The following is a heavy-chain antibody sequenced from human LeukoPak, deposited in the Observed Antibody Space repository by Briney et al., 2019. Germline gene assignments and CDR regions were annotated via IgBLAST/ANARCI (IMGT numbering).Heavy chain of an antibody. D-gene: IGHD3-10*01. CDR1: GDSVSSNSAA. Sequence: SQTLSLTCAISGDSVSSNSAAWNWIRQSPSRGLEWLGRTYYRSKWYNDYAVSLRSRITINPDTSKNQFSLQLNSVTPEDTAVYYCARGHMVRGPGWNMDVWGKGTTVTVSS. J-gene: IGHJ6*04. V-gene: IGHV6-1*01. CDR3: ARGHMVRGPGWNMDV. CDR2: TYYRSKWYN.